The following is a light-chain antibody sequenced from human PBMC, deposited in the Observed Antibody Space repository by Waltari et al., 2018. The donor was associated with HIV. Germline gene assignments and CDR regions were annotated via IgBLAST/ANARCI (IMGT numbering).Light chain of an antibody. CDR1: QSLLHSDGKNY. V-gene: IGKV2-28*01. J-gene: IGKJ1*01. Sequence: DSVLTQSPLTLPVTPGEPASISCRSRQSLLHSDGKNYLDWYLQKPVQSPQLLIYFGSSQASGVPDRFSGSGSGTDFALKISRVEADDVGVYYCMQTLQTPRTFGPGTKVEI. CDR2: FGS. CDR3: MQTLQTPRT.